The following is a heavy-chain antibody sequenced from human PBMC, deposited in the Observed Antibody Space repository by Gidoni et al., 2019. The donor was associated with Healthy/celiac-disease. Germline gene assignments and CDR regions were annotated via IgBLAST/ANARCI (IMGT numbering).Heavy chain of an antibody. J-gene: IGHJ4*02. D-gene: IGHD3-22*01. CDR3: AKDHVSSAIYDSSGWSEFVYYFDY. CDR2: ISGSGGST. V-gene: IGHV3-23*01. CDR1: GFTFSSYA. Sequence: EVQLLESGGGLVQPGGSLRLSCAASGFTFSSYAMSWVRQAPGKGLEWVSAISGSGGSTYYADSVKGRFTISRDNSKNTLYLQMNSLRAEDTAVYYCAKDHVSSAIYDSSGWSEFVYYFDYWGQGTLVTVSS.